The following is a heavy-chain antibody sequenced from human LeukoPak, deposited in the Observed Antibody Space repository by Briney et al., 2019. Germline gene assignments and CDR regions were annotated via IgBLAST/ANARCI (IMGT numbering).Heavy chain of an antibody. D-gene: IGHD7-27*01. CDR3: ARDLAWGAFDY. Sequence: GGSLRLSCAASGFTFRNYGMNWVRQAPGKGLEWLSGISPRGGGTYYADSVKGRFTISRDDSKNMLSLQMNSLRVEDTAVYYCARDLAWGAFDYWGQGALVTVSS. CDR2: ISPRGGGT. J-gene: IGHJ4*02. V-gene: IGHV3-23*01. CDR1: GFTFRNYG.